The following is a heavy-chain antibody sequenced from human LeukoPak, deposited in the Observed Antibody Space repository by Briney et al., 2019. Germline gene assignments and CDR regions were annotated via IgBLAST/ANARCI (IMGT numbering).Heavy chain of an antibody. V-gene: IGHV3-7*01. CDR1: GFSFSSYW. CDR3: ARETHYDFWSGYPDFDY. J-gene: IGHJ4*02. CDR2: IKGDGSEK. D-gene: IGHD3-3*01. Sequence: GGSLRLSCAASGFSFSSYWMSWVSQAPGKGLEWVANIKGDGSEKDYVDSVTGRFTISRDNAKDSLFLQMNGLRVEDTAVYYCARETHYDFWSGYPDFDYWGQGTLVTVSS.